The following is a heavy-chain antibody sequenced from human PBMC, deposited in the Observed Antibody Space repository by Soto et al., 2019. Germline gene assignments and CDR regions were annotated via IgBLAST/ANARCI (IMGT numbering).Heavy chain of an antibody. CDR2: IIPIFGST. Sequence: ASVKVSCKASGGTFSSYAISWVRQAPGQGLEWMGGIIPIFGSTSYAQKFQGRVTMTRDTSTSTVYMELSSLRSEDTAVYYCAVLTGYGDADYWGQGTLVTVSS. CDR1: GGTFSSYA. V-gene: IGHV1-69*05. D-gene: IGHD3-9*01. J-gene: IGHJ4*02. CDR3: AVLTGYGDADY.